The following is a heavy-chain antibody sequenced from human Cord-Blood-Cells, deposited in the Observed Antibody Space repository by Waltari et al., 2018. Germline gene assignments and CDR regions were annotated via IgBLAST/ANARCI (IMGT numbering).Heavy chain of an antibody. D-gene: IGHD3-9*01. V-gene: IGHV5-51*01. CDR3: ARHAPQYDILTGYYYYYGMDV. Sequence: EVQLVQSGAEVKKPGDSLKFSCQGSGSSFTIYWIGWVRQMPVKGLEWMGIIYPGDSDTRYIPSVQGQVTISADKSISTGYLQWSSLKASDTAMYYCARHAPQYDILTGYYYYYGMDVWGQGTTVTVSS. J-gene: IGHJ6*02. CDR1: GSSFTIYW. CDR2: IYPGDSDT.